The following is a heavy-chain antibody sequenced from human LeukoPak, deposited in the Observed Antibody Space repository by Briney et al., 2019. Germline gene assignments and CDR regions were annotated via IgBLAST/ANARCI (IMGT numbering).Heavy chain of an antibody. J-gene: IGHJ3*02. D-gene: IGHD4-23*01. Sequence: GASVKVSCKASGYTFTSYGISWVRQAPGQGLEWMGRIIPILGIANYAQKFQGRVTITADKSTSTAYMELSSLRSEDTAVYYCARDFRLMGTVVTGAFDIWGQGTMVTVSS. CDR3: ARDFRLMGTVVTGAFDI. CDR1: GYTFTSYG. V-gene: IGHV1-69*04. CDR2: IIPILGIA.